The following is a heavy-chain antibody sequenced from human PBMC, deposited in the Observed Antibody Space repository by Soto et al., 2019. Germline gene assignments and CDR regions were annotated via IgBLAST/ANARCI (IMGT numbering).Heavy chain of an antibody. Sequence: SPTLSLTCAISGDSVSSTSAAWEWIRQTPSRGFEWLGRTRYTSKWSYEYALSVKGRITISPDTSKNHFSLQLDSVTPEDTAVYYCVRFDWNDAGSWGQGTLVTVSS. CDR2: TRYTSKWSY. CDR1: GDSVSSTSAA. V-gene: IGHV6-1*01. CDR3: VRFDWNDAGS. J-gene: IGHJ5*02. D-gene: IGHD1-1*01.